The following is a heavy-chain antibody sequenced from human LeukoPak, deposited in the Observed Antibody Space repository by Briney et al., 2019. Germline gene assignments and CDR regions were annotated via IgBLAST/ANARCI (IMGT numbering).Heavy chain of an antibody. D-gene: IGHD6-13*01. CDR1: GFIFSSYE. CDR3: AREYSNSPRGYDY. V-gene: IGHV3-48*03. J-gene: IGHJ4*02. CDR2: ISSRGSTI. Sequence: GGSLRLSCAASGFIFSSYEMNWVRQARGKGLEWVSYISSRGSTIYYADSVRGRFTISRDNAKNSLYLQMNSLRAEDTAVYYCAREYSNSPRGYDYWGQGTLVTVSS.